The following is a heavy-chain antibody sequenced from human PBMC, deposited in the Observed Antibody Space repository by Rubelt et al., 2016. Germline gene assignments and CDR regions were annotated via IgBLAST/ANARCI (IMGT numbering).Heavy chain of an antibody. Sequence: QVQLQQWGAGLLKPSETLSLTCAVYGGSFSGYFWSWIRQPPGKGLEWIGEINHSGSTNYNPSLKSRVTISVDTSKNQFSLKLGSVTAADTAVYYCAGYTSGWGEYFDGWGQGALVTVSS. V-gene: IGHV4-34*01. CDR1: GGSFSGYF. CDR3: AGYTSGWGEYFDG. CDR2: INHSGST. J-gene: IGHJ4*02. D-gene: IGHD3-10*01.